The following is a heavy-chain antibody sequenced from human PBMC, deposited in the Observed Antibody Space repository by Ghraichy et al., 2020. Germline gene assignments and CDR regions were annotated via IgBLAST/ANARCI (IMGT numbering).Heavy chain of an antibody. Sequence: GGSLRLSCVGSGFSFSAYSMIWVRLTPRKALEWVSSITGSSITIFYTDSVKGRFTISRDNAKNSLYLQMNSLRAEDTAVYYCARLPVPRSAAVGDWYFDLWGRGTLVTVSS. D-gene: IGHD1-26*01. V-gene: IGHV3-48*01. CDR3: ARLPVPRSAAVGDWYFDL. J-gene: IGHJ2*01. CDR2: ITGSSITI. CDR1: GFSFSAYS.